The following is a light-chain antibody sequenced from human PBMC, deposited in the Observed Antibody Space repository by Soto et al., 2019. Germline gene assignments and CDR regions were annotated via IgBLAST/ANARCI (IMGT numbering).Light chain of an antibody. Sequence: IVLTQSPGTLSLSPGERATLYCRASQSVTTRYLAWFQHKLGQAPRLLIYDVSTRASGIPDRFSGSGSGTDFTLTIRRLEPEDFAVYYCQRFGTSPPWTFGQGTKVEFK. V-gene: IGKV3-20*01. CDR3: QRFGTSPPWT. CDR2: DVS. J-gene: IGKJ1*01. CDR1: QSVTTRY.